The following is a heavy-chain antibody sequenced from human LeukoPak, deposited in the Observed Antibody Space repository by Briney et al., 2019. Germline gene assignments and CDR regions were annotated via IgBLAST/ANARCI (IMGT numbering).Heavy chain of an antibody. V-gene: IGHV3-21*06. CDR1: GFTFTNNF. J-gene: IGHJ4*02. CDR2: ISTSGSSI. CDR3: ARRAPSHDFDY. Sequence: GGSLRLSCAASGFTFTNNFMSWVRQGPGKGLEWVSAISTSGSSIYYADSVKGRFTISRDNAKNSLYLLMNSLRAEDTAVYYCARRAPSHDFDYWGQGTLVTVSS.